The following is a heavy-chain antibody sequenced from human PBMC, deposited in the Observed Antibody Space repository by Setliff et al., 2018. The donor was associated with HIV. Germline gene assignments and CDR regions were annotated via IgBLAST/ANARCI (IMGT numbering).Heavy chain of an antibody. CDR3: ARGGYGWGDLGPVLDY. CDR2: ISAFNGNT. CDR1: GYTFTTYS. V-gene: IGHV1-18*01. Sequence: ASVKVSCKASGYTFTTYSFTWVRQAPGQGLEWMGWISAFNGNTNYAQKLQGRFTMTTDTSTSTAYMELRSLRSDDTAVYYCARGGYGWGDLGPVLDYRGQGTLVTVSS. J-gene: IGHJ4*02. D-gene: IGHD5-12*01.